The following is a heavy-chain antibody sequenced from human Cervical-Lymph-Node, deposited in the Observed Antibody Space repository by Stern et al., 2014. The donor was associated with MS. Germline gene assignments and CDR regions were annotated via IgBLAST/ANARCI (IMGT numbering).Heavy chain of an antibody. D-gene: IGHD3-3*01. CDR2: INPKNGLT. Sequence: QVQLVESGAEVKMPGASVKVSCKASGYTFNGYYLHWVRQAPGQGLEWLGWINPKNGLTKFAQKFQGWVTMTRDTSISTAHMELSRLTSDDTAIYYCVTSLRVSYFDFWGQGTVVTVSS. J-gene: IGHJ4*02. CDR1: GYTFNGYY. CDR3: VTSLRVSYFDF. V-gene: IGHV1-2*04.